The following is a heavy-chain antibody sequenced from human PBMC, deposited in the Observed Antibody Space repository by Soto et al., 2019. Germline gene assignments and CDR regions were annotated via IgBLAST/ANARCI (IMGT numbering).Heavy chain of an antibody. V-gene: IGHV4-59*10. J-gene: IGHJ6*02. CDR2: VYARGAT. D-gene: IGHD4-17*01. CDR1: GASITSYY. CDR3: ARSSGDDFFYYGMDV. Sequence: SETLSLTCSVSGASITSYYWSWIRQSAGEGLQWIGRVYARGATNYNPSLKSRVSISGDTSKNQISLKLTSVTAADTAVYYCARSSGDDFFYYGMDVWGHGTTVTAP.